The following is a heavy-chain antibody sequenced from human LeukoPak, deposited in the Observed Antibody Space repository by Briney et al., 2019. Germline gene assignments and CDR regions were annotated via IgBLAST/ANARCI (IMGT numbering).Heavy chain of an antibody. Sequence: GRSLRLSCAASGFTFSSYAMHWVRQAPGKWLEWVAVISYDGSNKYYADSVKGRFTISRDNSKNTLYLHVNSLRAEDTAVYYCAKHFGSGTYYNFLDYWGQGTLVTVSS. CDR2: ISYDGSNK. D-gene: IGHD3-10*01. CDR1: GFTFSSYA. CDR3: AKHFGSGTYYNFLDY. J-gene: IGHJ4*02. V-gene: IGHV3-30*07.